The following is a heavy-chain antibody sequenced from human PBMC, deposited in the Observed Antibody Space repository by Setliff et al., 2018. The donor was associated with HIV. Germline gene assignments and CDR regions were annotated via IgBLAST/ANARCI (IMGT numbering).Heavy chain of an antibody. CDR2: IYYSGST. CDR3: ARQRERYNRNHGGWLDP. V-gene: IGHV4-39*01. Sequence: SETLSLTCTVSGGAISSRSYYWGWIRQPPGKGLEWIGSIYYSGSTYYNPSLKSRVTISIDTSKNQFSLKLSSVTAAETAVYYCARQRERYNRNHGGWLDPWGQGTLVTVSS. J-gene: IGHJ5*02. D-gene: IGHD1-20*01. CDR1: GGAISSRSYY.